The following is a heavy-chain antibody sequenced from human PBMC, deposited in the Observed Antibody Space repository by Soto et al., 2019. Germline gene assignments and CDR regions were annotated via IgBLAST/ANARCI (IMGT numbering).Heavy chain of an antibody. Sequence: QVQLQESGPGLVMPSQTLSLTCTVSGDSVSSGGYYWNWIRQHPGRGLEWLGYIYDSETTYYNPYIESRLSISVDASKNPFSLKVTSVTPADTAVYYCARENFCVIIHHAFDLWGQGTMVTVSS. D-gene: IGHD3-3*01. J-gene: IGHJ3*01. CDR2: IYDSETT. V-gene: IGHV4-31*03. CDR1: GDSVSSGGYY. CDR3: ARENFCVIIHHAFDL.